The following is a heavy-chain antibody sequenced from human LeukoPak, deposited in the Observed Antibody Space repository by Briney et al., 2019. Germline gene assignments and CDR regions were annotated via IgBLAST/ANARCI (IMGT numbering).Heavy chain of an antibody. Sequence: GGSLRLSCAASGFTFSSYAMSWVRQAPGKGLEWVSAISGSGGSTYYADSVKGRFTISRDNSKNTLYLQMNSLRAEDTAVYYCAKDREYSSSSSAHYYYGMDVWGQGTTVTVSS. J-gene: IGHJ6*02. V-gene: IGHV3-23*01. CDR2: ISGSGGST. D-gene: IGHD6-6*01. CDR1: GFTFSSYA. CDR3: AKDREYSSSSSAHYYYGMDV.